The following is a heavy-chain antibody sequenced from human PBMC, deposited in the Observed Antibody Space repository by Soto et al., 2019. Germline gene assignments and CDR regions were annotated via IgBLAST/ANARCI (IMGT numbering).Heavy chain of an antibody. J-gene: IGHJ4*02. CDR1: EFTFRSYS. V-gene: IGHV3-30-3*01. Sequence: PGGSLRLSCAASEFTFRSYSLHWVRQAPGKGLQWVAVISYDGSKEYYADSVKGRFIISRDNSKNMLYLQMDSLRPEDTALYYCARGRQSVNPEIDHWAQGTLVTVSS. D-gene: IGHD4-17*01. CDR3: ARGRQSVNPEIDH. CDR2: ISYDGSKE.